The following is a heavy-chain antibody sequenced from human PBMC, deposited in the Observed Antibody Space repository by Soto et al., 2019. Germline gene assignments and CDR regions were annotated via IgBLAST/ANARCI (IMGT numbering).Heavy chain of an antibody. CDR2: TSNKANSYTT. J-gene: IGHJ6*02. D-gene: IGHD3-22*01. CDR3: ASGPGYDDSSGYPPYGIDV. Sequence: GGSLRLSCAASGFTFSDHYMDWVRQAPGQGLELVGRTSNKANSYTTKYAASVKGRFTISRDDSKNSLYLQMNSLKTEETAVYYFASGPGYDDSSGYPPYGIDVWGLGTTVTVSS. V-gene: IGHV3-72*01. CDR1: GFTFSDHY.